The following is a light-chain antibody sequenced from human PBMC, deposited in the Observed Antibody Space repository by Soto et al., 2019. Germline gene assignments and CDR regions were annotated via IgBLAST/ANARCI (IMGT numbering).Light chain of an antibody. CDR3: CSYAHTSRV. CDR1: SSDVGGYNY. Sequence: QSVLTQPASVSGSPGQSITISCTGTSSDVGGYNYVSWYQFHPGKAPKMIIYDVNKRPSGVPDRFSGSKSGNTASLTISWLQAEDEADYYCCSYAHTSRVFGGGTKLT. CDR2: DVN. V-gene: IGLV2-11*01. J-gene: IGLJ3*02.